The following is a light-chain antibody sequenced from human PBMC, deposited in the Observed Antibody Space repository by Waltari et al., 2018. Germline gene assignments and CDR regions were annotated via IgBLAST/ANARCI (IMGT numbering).Light chain of an antibody. CDR3: VLYMGSGIWV. CDR2: STN. Sequence: QTVVTQEPSFSVSPGRPITLTCGFSSGSVSNSYYPSWYHQTPGQAPRTLIYSTNTRSSGVPDRFSGSILGNKAALTITGAQADDESDYYCVLYMGSGIWVFGGGTKLTVL. V-gene: IGLV8-61*01. CDR1: SGSVSNSYY. J-gene: IGLJ2*01.